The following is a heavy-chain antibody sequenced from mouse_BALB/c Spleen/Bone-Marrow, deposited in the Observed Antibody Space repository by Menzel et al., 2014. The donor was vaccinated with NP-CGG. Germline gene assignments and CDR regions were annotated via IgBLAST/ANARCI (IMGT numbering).Heavy chain of an antibody. Sequence: SGAELAKPGASVQMSCKASGYTFTDYWMHWVKQRPGQGLEWIGYINPSTGYTEYNQKFKDKATLTADKSSSTAYMQLISLTSEDSAVYYCVRIYYYGRDDWGQGTTLTVSS. D-gene: IGHD1-1*01. CDR3: VRIYYYGRDD. V-gene: IGHV1-7*01. CDR1: GYTFTDYW. CDR2: INPSTGYT. J-gene: IGHJ2*01.